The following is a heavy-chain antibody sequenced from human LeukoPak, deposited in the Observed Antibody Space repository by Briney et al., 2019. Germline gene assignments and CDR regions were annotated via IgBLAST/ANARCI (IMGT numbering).Heavy chain of an antibody. CDR1: GFTLSIYA. D-gene: IGHD2-2*02. CDR3: AKRACSSTSCYTEFDY. CDR2: ISCSGGST. V-gene: IGHV3-23*01. J-gene: IGHJ4*02. Sequence: PGGSLSLSCAVSGFTLSIYAMSGARQAPGEGLEGVSAISCSGGSTYYADCVEGGFTISRDNPKNTLYLQMNSLRAEDTPVYYCAKRACSSTSCYTEFDYWGEAGQVAVSS.